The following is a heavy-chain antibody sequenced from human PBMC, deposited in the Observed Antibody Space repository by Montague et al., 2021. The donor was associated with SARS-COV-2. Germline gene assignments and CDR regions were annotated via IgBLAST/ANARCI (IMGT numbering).Heavy chain of an antibody. CDR1: GGAISSRSYY. J-gene: IGHJ6*02. Sequence: SETLSLTCTVSGGAISSRSYYWGWIRQPPGKGLEWIGSIYYSGSTYYXXXLKSRVTISVDTSKNQFSLKLSSVTAADTAVYYCARDTRITMLVVVNRYGMDVWGQGTTVTVSS. V-gene: IGHV4-39*07. CDR3: ARDTRITMLVVVNRYGMDV. D-gene: IGHD3-22*01. CDR2: IYYSGST.